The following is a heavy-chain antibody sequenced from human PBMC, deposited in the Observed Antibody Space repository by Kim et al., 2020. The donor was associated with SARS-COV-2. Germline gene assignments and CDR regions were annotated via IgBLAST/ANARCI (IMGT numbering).Heavy chain of an antibody. CDR3: AKDGIGGGYCSSTSCYGGFDY. D-gene: IGHD2-2*01. CDR2: ISWNSGSI. J-gene: IGHJ4*02. Sequence: GGSLRLSCAASGFTFDDYAMHWVRQAPGKGLEWVSGISWNSGSIGYADSVKGRFTISRDNAKNSLYLQMNSLRAEDTALYYCAKDGIGGGYCSSTSCYGGFDYWGQGTLVTVSS. V-gene: IGHV3-9*01. CDR1: GFTFDDYA.